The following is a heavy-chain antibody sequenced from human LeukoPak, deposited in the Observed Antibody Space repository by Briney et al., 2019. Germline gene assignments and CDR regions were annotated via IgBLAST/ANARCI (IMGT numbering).Heavy chain of an antibody. CDR1: GFTFSSGVTFSTYG. V-gene: IGHV3-30*02. Sequence: GGSLRLSCAASGFTFSSGVTFSTYGMYWVRQAPGKGLEWVAFMRYDGSNKYYADSVKGRFTISGDNSKNTLYLQMNSLRAEDTAVYYCAKGYDYGDSFDYWGQGTLVTVSS. CDR3: AKGYDYGDSFDY. D-gene: IGHD4-17*01. J-gene: IGHJ4*02. CDR2: MRYDGSNK.